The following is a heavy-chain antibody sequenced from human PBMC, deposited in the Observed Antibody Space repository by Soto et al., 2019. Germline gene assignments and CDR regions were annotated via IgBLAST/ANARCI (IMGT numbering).Heavy chain of an antibody. CDR1: GGTFSSYT. V-gene: IGHV1-69*02. CDR3: ARGVTVAAPLDY. J-gene: IGHJ4*02. Sequence: QVQLVQSGAEVKKPGSSVKVSCKASGGTFSSYTISWVRQAPGQGLEWMGRIIPILGIANYAQKFQGRVTITADKSTSTAYMELCSLRSEDTAVYYCARGVTVAAPLDYWGQGTLVTVSS. CDR2: IIPILGIA. D-gene: IGHD6-19*01.